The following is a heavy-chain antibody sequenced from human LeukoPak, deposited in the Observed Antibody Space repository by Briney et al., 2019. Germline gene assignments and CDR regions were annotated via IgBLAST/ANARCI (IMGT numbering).Heavy chain of an antibody. D-gene: IGHD6-6*01. V-gene: IGHV3-9*01. CDR1: GFTFDDYA. CDR2: VSWNSGSI. CDR3: AKDISSSDNDAFDI. Sequence: PGGSLGLSCAASGFTFDDYAMHWIRQAPGKGLEWVSGVSWNSGSIGYADSVKGRFTISRDNAKNSLYLQMNSLRAEDTALYYCAKDISSSDNDAFDIWGQGTMVTVSS. J-gene: IGHJ3*02.